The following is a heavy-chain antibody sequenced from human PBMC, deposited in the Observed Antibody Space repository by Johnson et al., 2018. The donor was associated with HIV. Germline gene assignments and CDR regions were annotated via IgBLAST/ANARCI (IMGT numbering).Heavy chain of an antibody. CDR2: IYSGGST. V-gene: IGHV3-66*01. J-gene: IGHJ3*02. CDR1: GFTVSSNY. Sequence: VQLVESGGGLVQPGGSLRLSCAASGFTVSSNYMSWVRQAPGKGLEWVSVIYSGGSTYYADSVKGRFTISRDKSKNTLYLQMNSLRAEDTAVYYCARVVVVTAKVAFDIWGQGTMVTVSS. D-gene: IGHD2-21*02. CDR3: ARVVVVTAKVAFDI.